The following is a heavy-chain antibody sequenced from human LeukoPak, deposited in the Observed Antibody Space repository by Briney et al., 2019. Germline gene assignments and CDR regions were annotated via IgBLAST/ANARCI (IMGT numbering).Heavy chain of an antibody. Sequence: PSETLSLTCTVSGGSISSYYWSWIRQPPGKGLEWIGHIYHSGSTNYNPSLKSRVTISVDTSKNQFSLKLSSVTTADTAVYYCARTPPIERYYYMDVWGKGTTVTVSS. J-gene: IGHJ6*03. CDR2: IYHSGST. V-gene: IGHV4-59*08. D-gene: IGHD2-15*01. CDR1: GGSISSYY. CDR3: ARTPPIERYYYMDV.